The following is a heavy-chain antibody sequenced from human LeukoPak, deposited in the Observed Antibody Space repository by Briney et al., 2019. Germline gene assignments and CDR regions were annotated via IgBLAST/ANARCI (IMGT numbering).Heavy chain of an antibody. CDR3: ATETMNYSHQY. V-gene: IGHV3-23*01. CDR1: GFTFSSYA. CDR2: ISGSGGST. J-gene: IGHJ1*01. D-gene: IGHD1-26*01. Sequence: TGGSLRLSCAASGFTFSSYAMSWVRQAPGKGLEWVSGISGSGGSTYYADSVKGRFTISRDNFKNTLYLQMNSLRAEDTAVYYCATETMNYSHQYWGQGTLVTVSS.